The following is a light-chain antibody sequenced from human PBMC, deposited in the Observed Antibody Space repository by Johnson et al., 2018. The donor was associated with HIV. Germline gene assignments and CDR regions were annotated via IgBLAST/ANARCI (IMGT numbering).Light chain of an antibody. V-gene: IGLV1-51*01. Sequence: QSVLTQPPSVSAAPGQKVTISCSGSSSNIGNNYVSWYQQLPGTAPKLLIYDNNKRPSGIPDRFSGSKSGTSATLGITGLQTVDEADYYCGTWDSSLSVYVYGTGTKVSGL. J-gene: IGLJ1*01. CDR3: GTWDSSLSVYV. CDR2: DNN. CDR1: SSNIGNNY.